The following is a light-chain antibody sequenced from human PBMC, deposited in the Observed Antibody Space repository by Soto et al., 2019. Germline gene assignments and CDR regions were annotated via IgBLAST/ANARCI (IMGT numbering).Light chain of an antibody. CDR1: QSVSSN. V-gene: IGKV3-15*01. J-gene: IGKJ4*01. Sequence: EIVMTPSPATLSVSPGERATLSCRASQSVSSNLAWYQQKPGQTPNLLIYVASTRATGIPARFSGSGSGTEFTLTISSLQSEDFAVYYCQQYNGWPLTFGGGTKVEFK. CDR3: QQYNGWPLT. CDR2: VAS.